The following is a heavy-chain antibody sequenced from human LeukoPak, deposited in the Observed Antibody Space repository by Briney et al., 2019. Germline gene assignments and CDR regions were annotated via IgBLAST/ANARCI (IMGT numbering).Heavy chain of an antibody. V-gene: IGHV4-30-2*01. CDR1: GGSISRGGYY. Sequence: SQTLSLTCIVSGGSISRGGYYWSWIRQPPGKGLEWIGYIYHSGSTYYNPSLKSRVTISVDRSKNQFSLKLSSVTAADTAVYYCAKDDFDIWGQGTMVTVSS. J-gene: IGHJ3*02. CDR2: IYHSGST. CDR3: AKDDFDI.